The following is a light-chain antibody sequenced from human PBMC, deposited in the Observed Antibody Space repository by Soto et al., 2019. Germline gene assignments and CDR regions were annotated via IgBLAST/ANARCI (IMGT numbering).Light chain of an antibody. CDR3: CSYTSSSINWV. CDR2: EVN. CDR1: SSDVGGYNY. J-gene: IGLJ3*02. Sequence: QSVLTQPASVSGSPGQSITISCTGTSSDVGGYNYVSWYHQYPGKAPKLMIYEVNNRPSGVSNRFSGSKSGNTASLTISGLQAEDEADYYCCSYTSSSINWVFGGGTKLTVL. V-gene: IGLV2-14*01.